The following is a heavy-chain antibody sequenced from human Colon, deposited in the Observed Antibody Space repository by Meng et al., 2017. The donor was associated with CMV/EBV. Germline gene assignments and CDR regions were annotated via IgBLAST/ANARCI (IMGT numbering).Heavy chain of an antibody. CDR3: ARDFGYYGLGTPQVYNWYFDL. Sequence: GESLKISCAASEFTFSSYAMHWVRQAPGKGLEWVAFISYDGSNNYYAGSVKGRFTISRDNFKNTLSLQMNSLRPEDTAVYYCARDFGYYGLGTPQVYNWYFDLWGRGTLVTVSS. D-gene: IGHD3-10*01. CDR1: EFTFSSYA. V-gene: IGHV3-30-3*01. J-gene: IGHJ2*01. CDR2: ISYDGSNN.